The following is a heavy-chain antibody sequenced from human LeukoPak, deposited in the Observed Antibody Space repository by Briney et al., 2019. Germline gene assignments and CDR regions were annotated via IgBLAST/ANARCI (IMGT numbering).Heavy chain of an antibody. CDR1: GFTFSSYG. D-gene: IGHD6-6*01. V-gene: IGHV3-21*01. J-gene: IGHJ4*02. Sequence: GGSLRLSCAASGFTFSSYGMNWVRQAPGKGLEWVSSISSSSSYIYYADSVKGRFTISRDNAKNSLYLQMNSLRAEDTAVYYCARDLYSSSSGDYWGQGTLVTVSS. CDR3: ARDLYSSSSGDY. CDR2: ISSSSSYI.